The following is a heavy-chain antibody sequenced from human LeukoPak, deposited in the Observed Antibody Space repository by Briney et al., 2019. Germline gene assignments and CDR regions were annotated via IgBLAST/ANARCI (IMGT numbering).Heavy chain of an antibody. CDR3: ASWPRIWFGELPFDY. Sequence: SETLSLTCAVYGGSFSGYYWGWIRQSPGKGLEWIGSMYHSGSTYYTPSLKSRVTISVDASKNQFSLKLSSVTAADTAVYYCASWPRIWFGELPFDYWGQGTLVTVSS. CDR1: GGSFSGYY. CDR2: MYHSGST. D-gene: IGHD3-10*01. V-gene: IGHV4-38-2*01. J-gene: IGHJ4*02.